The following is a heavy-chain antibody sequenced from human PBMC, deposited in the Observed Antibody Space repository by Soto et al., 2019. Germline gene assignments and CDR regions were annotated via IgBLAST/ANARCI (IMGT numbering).Heavy chain of an antibody. CDR3: ARGHDPIVNYYFDY. D-gene: IGHD1-20*01. CDR2: IYYSGST. Sequence: QVQLQESGPGLVKPSQTLSLTCTVSGGSISSGGYYWSWIRQHPGKGLEWIGYIYYSGSTYYNPSLKSRVTISVDTSKNQFSLKLSSVTAADTVVYYCARGHDPIVNYYFDYWGQGTLVTVSS. J-gene: IGHJ4*02. CDR1: GGSISSGGYY. V-gene: IGHV4-31*03.